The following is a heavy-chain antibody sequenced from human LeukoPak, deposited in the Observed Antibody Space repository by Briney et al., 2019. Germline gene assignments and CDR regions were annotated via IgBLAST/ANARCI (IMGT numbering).Heavy chain of an antibody. D-gene: IGHD3-22*01. CDR3: ARGSPHYYDSSGWDR. V-gene: IGHV3-7*01. CDR1: GFTFSSYW. Sequence: GGSLRLSCAASGFTFSSYWMSWVRQAPGKGLEWVANIKQDGSEKYYVDSVKGRFTISRDNAKNSLYLQMNSLRAEDTAVYYCARGSPHYYDSSGWDRWGQGTLVTVSS. J-gene: IGHJ4*02. CDR2: IKQDGSEK.